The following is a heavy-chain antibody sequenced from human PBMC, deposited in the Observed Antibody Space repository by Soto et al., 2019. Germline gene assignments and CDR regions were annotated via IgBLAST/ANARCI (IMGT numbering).Heavy chain of an antibody. CDR1: GFGFDEYG. Sequence: EVYLVEAGGGVVRPGGSLRLSCAASGFGFDEYGMSWVRQGPGKGLEWVSTINRHGDSTAYADSVKGRFTISRDNAKNSLYLQMNGLRAAYTAFYDWSRDRRWGYQYGDYGDSWGQGTLVTVSS. V-gene: IGHV3-20*01. CDR2: INRHGDST. D-gene: IGHD4-17*01. CDR3: SRDRRWGYQYGDYGDS. J-gene: IGHJ4*02.